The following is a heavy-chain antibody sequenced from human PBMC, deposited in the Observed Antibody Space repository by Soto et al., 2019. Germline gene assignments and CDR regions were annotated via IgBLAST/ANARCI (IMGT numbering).Heavy chain of an antibody. V-gene: IGHV1-8*01. CDR1: GYTFTSYD. J-gene: IGHJ4*02. D-gene: IGHD6-19*01. Sequence: ASVKVSCKASGYTFTSYDINWVRQATGQGFEWLGSINPNGDTTSYAQMFRGRVSMTRDTSTSTVYMELSSLRSEDTAVYYCARDMGSGYYYFEYWGQGTLVTVSS. CDR3: ARDMGSGYYYFEY. CDR2: INPNGDTT.